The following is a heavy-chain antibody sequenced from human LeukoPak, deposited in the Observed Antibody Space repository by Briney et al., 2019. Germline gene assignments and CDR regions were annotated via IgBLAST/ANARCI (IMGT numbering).Heavy chain of an antibody. D-gene: IGHD2-8*01. J-gene: IGHJ5*02. CDR2: INHSGST. CDR1: WELFWRCY. Sequence: SEPETLLRAVWWELFWRCYWLETRQPPGKGLEWIGEINHSGSTNHNPSLKSRVTISVDTSKNHFSLKLSSVTVADTAVYDCAGARPGVCTSGISYTGFKWCEPGGQGTLVTVSS. CDR3: AGARPGVCTSGISYTGFKWCEP. V-gene: IGHV4-34*01.